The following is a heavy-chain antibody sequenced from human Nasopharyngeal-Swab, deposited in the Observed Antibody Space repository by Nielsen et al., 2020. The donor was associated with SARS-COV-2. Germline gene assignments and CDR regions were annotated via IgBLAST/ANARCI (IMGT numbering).Heavy chain of an antibody. CDR2: INHSGST. D-gene: IGHD3-3*01. CDR3: ARGPRTIFGVVIIGFDP. J-gene: IGHJ5*02. V-gene: IGHV4-34*01. CDR1: GGSFSGYY. Sequence: SQTLSLTCAVYGGSFSGYYWSWIRQPPGKGLEWIGEINHSGSTNYNPSLKSRVTISVDTSKNQFSLKLSSVTAADTAVYYCARGPRTIFGVVIIGFDPWGQGTLVTVSS.